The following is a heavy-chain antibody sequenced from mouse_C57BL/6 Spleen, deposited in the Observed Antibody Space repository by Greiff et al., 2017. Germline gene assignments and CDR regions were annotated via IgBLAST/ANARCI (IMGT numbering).Heavy chain of an antibody. D-gene: IGHD1-1*01. V-gene: IGHV10-1*01. CDR2: IRSKSNNYAT. Sequence: GGGLVQPKGSLKLSCAASGFSFNTYAMNWVRQAPGKGLEWVARIRSKSNNYATYYADSVKDRFTISRDDSESMLYLQMNNLKTENTAMYYCVRQYSSYYFDYWGQGTTLTVSS. J-gene: IGHJ2*01. CDR1: GFSFNTYA. CDR3: VRQYSSYYFDY.